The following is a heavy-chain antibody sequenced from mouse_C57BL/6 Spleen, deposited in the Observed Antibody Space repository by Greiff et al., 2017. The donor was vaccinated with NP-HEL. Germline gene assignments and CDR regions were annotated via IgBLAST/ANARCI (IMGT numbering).Heavy chain of an antibody. J-gene: IGHJ4*01. CDR2: IWSGGST. CDR1: GFSLTSYG. D-gene: IGHD2-1*01. CDR3: ARNASYGNYVDYAMDY. Sequence: QVQLKESGPGLVQPSQSLSITCTVSGFSLTSYGVHWVRQSPGKGLEWLGVIWSGGSTDYNAAFISRLSISKDNSKSQVFFKMNSLQADDTAIYYCARNASYGNYVDYAMDYWGQGTSVTVSS. V-gene: IGHV2-2*01.